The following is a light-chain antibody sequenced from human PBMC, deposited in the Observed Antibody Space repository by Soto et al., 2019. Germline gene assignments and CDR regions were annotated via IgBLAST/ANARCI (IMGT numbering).Light chain of an antibody. CDR2: SDN. CDR1: NSNSGSNT. CDR3: AAWDDNLNGVV. V-gene: IGLV1-44*01. J-gene: IGLJ2*01. Sequence: QTVVTQPPSASGTPGQRVTISCSGSNSNSGSNTVSWYQQLPGAAPKLLMYSDNQRPSGVPDRFSGSKSGTSASLAISGLQSEDEAEFYCAAWDDNLNGVVFGGGTKLTVL.